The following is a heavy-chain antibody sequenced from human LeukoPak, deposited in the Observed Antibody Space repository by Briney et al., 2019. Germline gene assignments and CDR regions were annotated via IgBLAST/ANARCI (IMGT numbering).Heavy chain of an antibody. CDR1: GFTFSSYA. Sequence: GRSLRLSCAASGFTFSSYAMHWVRQAPGKGLEWVAVISDDGSNKYYADSVKGRFTISRDNSKNTLYLQMNSLRAEDTAVYYCARVPYSSGWYYFDYWGQGTLVTVSS. V-gene: IGHV3-30*04. D-gene: IGHD6-19*01. CDR2: ISDDGSNK. CDR3: ARVPYSSGWYYFDY. J-gene: IGHJ4*02.